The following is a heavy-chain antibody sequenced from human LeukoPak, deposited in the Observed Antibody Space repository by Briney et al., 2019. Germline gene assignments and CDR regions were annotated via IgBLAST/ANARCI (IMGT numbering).Heavy chain of an antibody. V-gene: IGHV3-23*01. D-gene: IGHD6-19*01. CDR1: GFSFRNYA. CDR2: ISDHGGTT. Sequence: PGGSLRLSCAASGFSFRNYAMSWVRQAPGRGLEWVSLISDHGGTTYYSESVEGRFTISRDNSNNTVFLQMNSLRAEDTAVYYCAKNRDSSGWYFDYWGQGTLVTVSS. CDR3: AKNRDSSGWYFDY. J-gene: IGHJ4*02.